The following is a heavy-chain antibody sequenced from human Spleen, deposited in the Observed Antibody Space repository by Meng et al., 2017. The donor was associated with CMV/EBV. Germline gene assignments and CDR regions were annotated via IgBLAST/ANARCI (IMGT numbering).Heavy chain of an antibody. D-gene: IGHD3-3*02. Sequence: SVKVSCKASGGTFSSFSFSWMRQAPGQGLEWVGGIIPLFGIANYAQKFQGRVTITADKSTSTAYMELSSLRSEDTAVYFCARDVIYGGGFFDYWGQGTLVTVSS. J-gene: IGHJ4*02. V-gene: IGHV1-69*10. CDR2: IIPLFGIA. CDR3: ARDVIYGGGFFDY. CDR1: GGTFSSFS.